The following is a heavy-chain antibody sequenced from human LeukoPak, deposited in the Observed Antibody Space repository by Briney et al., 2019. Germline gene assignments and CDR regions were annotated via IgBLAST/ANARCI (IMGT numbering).Heavy chain of an antibody. D-gene: IGHD6-6*01. CDR3: ARGGHSSSAVFDY. V-gene: IGHV3-11*01. Sequence: GGSLRLSCAASGFTFSDYYMSWIRQAPGKGLEWVSSIGTTGSYIFYADSVKGRFTISRDSAKNTLYLQMNSLRAEDTAVYYCARGGHSSSAVFDYWGQGTLVTVSS. CDR2: IGTTGSYI. J-gene: IGHJ4*02. CDR1: GFTFSDYY.